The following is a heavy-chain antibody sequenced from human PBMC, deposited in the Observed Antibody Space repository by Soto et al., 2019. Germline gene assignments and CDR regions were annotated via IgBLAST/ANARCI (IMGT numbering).Heavy chain of an antibody. Sequence: QLQLQESGPGLVKPSETLSLTCSVSGDSINSDNYYWGWIRQPPGKGLEWIGSIYYRGNTYYNPSHKTRVTISLDKSKSQFSLKLNSVTVADSAVYFCARLEGLATISYYFDYWGQGTLVTVSS. CDR1: GDSINSDNYY. V-gene: IGHV4-39*01. J-gene: IGHJ4*02. CDR3: ARLEGLATISYYFDY. D-gene: IGHD3-9*01. CDR2: IYYRGNT.